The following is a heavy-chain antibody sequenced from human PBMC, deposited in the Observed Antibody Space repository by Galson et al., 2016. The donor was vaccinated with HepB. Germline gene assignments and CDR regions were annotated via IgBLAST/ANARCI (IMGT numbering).Heavy chain of an antibody. V-gene: IGHV4-31*03. J-gene: IGHJ5*01. Sequence: TLSLTCTVSGGSISSGGYYWSWIRQNPGKGLEWIAYISYRGITHYNPSLKSRVSVSVDTSRNHFSLKLTSVTAADTAIYYCARAPLYYDSRGDWFDAWGHGTLVIVSS. CDR2: ISYRGIT. CDR3: ARAPLYYDSRGDWFDA. CDR1: GGSISSGGYY. D-gene: IGHD3-22*01.